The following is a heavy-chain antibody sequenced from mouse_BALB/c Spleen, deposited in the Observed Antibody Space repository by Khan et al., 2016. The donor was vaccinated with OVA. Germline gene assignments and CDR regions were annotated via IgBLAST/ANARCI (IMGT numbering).Heavy chain of an antibody. Sequence: QLEESGPGLVKPSQSLSLTCTVTGYSITTDYAWNWIRQFPGNKLEWMGFISYSGNTKYNPSLKSRISITRDTSKNQFFLQLKSVTTEDTARYCGARCYEGDFDYWGQGTTLTVSS. CDR1: GYSITTDYA. CDR2: ISYSGNT. V-gene: IGHV3-2*02. CDR3: ARCYEGDFDY. J-gene: IGHJ2*01. D-gene: IGHD2-3*01.